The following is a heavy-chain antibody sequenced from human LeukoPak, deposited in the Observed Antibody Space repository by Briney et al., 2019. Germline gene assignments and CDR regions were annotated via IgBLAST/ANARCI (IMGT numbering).Heavy chain of an antibody. CDR3: ARAGENYYDFYY. CDR2: FNPSGSST. D-gene: IGHD1-26*01. Sequence: ASEKVSCKASGYTFTSFYMHWVRQAPGQGLEWMGIFNPSGSSTTYAQKFQGRVTMTRDTSTIIVYMELSSLGSEDTAVYYCARAGENYYDFYYWGQGTLVTVYS. CDR1: GYTFTSFY. V-gene: IGHV1-46*01. J-gene: IGHJ4*02.